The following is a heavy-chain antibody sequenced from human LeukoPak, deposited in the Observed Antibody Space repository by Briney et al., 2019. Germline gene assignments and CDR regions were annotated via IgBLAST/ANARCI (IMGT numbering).Heavy chain of an antibody. J-gene: IGHJ4*02. CDR3: AKASYYYDSSGYYRLGYFNY. Sequence: GASLRLSCAASGFTFSSYAMSWVRQAPGKGLEWVSGISGSGGTTYYADSVKGRFTISRDNSKNTLYLQMNTLRAEDTAVYYCAKASYYYDSSGYYRLGYFNYWGQGTLVTASP. CDR2: ISGSGGTT. D-gene: IGHD3-22*01. CDR1: GFTFSSYA. V-gene: IGHV3-23*01.